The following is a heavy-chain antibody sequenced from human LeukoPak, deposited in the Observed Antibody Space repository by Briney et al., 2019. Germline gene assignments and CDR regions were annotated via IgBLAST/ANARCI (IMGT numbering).Heavy chain of an antibody. CDR2: IYHSGST. Sequence: PSETLSLTCAVSGYSISSGYYWGWIRQPPGKGLEWIGGIYHSGSTYYNPSLKSRVTISVDTSKNQFSLKLSSVTAADTAVYYCARHSLLPGAYWGQGTLVTVSS. J-gene: IGHJ4*02. CDR1: GYSISSGYY. CDR3: ARHSLLPGAY. V-gene: IGHV4-38-2*01. D-gene: IGHD2-15*01.